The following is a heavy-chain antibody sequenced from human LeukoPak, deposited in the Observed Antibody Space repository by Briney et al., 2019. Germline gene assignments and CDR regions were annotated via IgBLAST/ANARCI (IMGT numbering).Heavy chain of an antibody. D-gene: IGHD6-13*01. CDR1: GYTFTSYD. CDR3: ARVLYSSSWYGDYNWFDP. V-gene: IGHV1-8*01. J-gene: IGHJ5*02. CDR2: MNPNSGNT. Sequence: GSVKVSCKASGYTFTSYDINWVRQATGQGLEWMGWMNPNSGNTGYAQEFQGRVTMTRNTSISTAYMELSSLRSEDTAVYYCARVLYSSSWYGDYNWFDPWGQGTLVTVSS.